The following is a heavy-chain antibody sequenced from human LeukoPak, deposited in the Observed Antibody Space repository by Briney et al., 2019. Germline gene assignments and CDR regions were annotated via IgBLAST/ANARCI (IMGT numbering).Heavy chain of an antibody. CDR3: ARLGSGYYFDY. V-gene: IGHV4-34*01. CDR1: GGSFSGYY. D-gene: IGHD3-22*01. Sequence: SETLSLTCAVYGGSFSGYYWSWIRQPPGKGLEWIGEINHSGSTNYNPSLKSRVTISVDTSKNQFSLKLSSVTAADTAAYYCARLGSGYYFDYWGQGTLVTVSS. CDR2: INHSGST. J-gene: IGHJ4*02.